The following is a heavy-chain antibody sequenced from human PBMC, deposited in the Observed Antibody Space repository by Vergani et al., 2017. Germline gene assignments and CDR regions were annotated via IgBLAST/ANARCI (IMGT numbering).Heavy chain of an antibody. D-gene: IGHD5-18*01. CDR1: GGTFSSYA. J-gene: IGHJ5*02. CDR2: SIPIFGTA. Sequence: QVQLVQSGAEVKKPGSSVKVSCKASGGTFSSYAISWVRQAPGQGLEWMGGSIPIFGTANYAQKFQGRVTITADESTSTAYMELSSLRSEDTAVYYCASTPPAYSYGYGEYNWFDPWGQGTLVTVSS. CDR3: ASTPPAYSYGYGEYNWFDP. V-gene: IGHV1-69*12.